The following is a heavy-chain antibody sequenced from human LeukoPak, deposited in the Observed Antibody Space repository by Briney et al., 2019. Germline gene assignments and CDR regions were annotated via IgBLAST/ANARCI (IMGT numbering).Heavy chain of an antibody. CDR3: ASPAAAGTRGAFDI. CDR1: GGTFSSYA. Sequence: SVKVSCKASGGTFSSYAISWVRQAPGQGLEWMGGIIPIFGTANYAQKFQGRVTITADKSTSTAYMELSSLRSEDTAVYYCASPAAAGTRGAFDIWGQGTMVTVSS. D-gene: IGHD6-13*01. V-gene: IGHV1-69*06. J-gene: IGHJ3*02. CDR2: IIPIFGTA.